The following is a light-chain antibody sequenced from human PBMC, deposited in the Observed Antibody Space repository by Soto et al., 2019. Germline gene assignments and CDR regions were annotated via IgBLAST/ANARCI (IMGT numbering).Light chain of an antibody. CDR2: SIS. J-gene: IGKJ5*01. CDR1: QSVSISA. Sequence: ENVLTQSPGTLSLSPGERATLSCRASQSVSISALAWYQQKPGQAPRLLIYSISTRATGIPDRFSGSGSGADFTLTISRLEPEDFAVYYCQQYGSSLITFGQGTRLEIK. V-gene: IGKV3-20*01. CDR3: QQYGSSLIT.